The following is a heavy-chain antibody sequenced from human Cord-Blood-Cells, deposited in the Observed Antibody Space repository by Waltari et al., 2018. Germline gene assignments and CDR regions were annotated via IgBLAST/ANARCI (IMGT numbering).Heavy chain of an antibody. J-gene: IGHJ6*02. Sequence: EVQLVETGGGLIQPGGSLRLSCAASGFTVSSNYMSWVHQAPGKGWEWVSVIYGGGSTDYADSVKGRFTISRDNSKNTLYLQMNSLRAEDTAVYYCARARWELYYYYGMDVWGQGTTVTISS. V-gene: IGHV3-53*02. CDR1: GFTVSSNY. CDR2: IYGGGST. D-gene: IGHD3-10*01. CDR3: ARARWELYYYYGMDV.